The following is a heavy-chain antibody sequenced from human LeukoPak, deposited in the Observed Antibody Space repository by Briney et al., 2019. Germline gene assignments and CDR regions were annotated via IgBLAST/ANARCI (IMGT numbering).Heavy chain of an antibody. CDR2: IYYSGST. V-gene: IGHV4-59*08. Sequence: SETLSLTCTVSGGSIFSYYWSWIRQPPGKGLEWMGYIYYSGSTNYNPSLKSRVTISVDTSKNQFSLRVSSVAAADTAVYYCARHRAYSSSSPFDYWGQGTLVTVSS. CDR3: ARHRAYSSSSPFDY. CDR1: GGSIFSYY. D-gene: IGHD6-6*01. J-gene: IGHJ4*02.